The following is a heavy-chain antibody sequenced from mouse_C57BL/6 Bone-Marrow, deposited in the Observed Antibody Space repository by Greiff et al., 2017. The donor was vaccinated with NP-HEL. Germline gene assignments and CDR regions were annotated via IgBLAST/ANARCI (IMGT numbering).Heavy chain of an antibody. D-gene: IGHD2-4*01. CDR2: IHPSDSDT. CDR1: GYTFTSYW. CDR3: AITGVYSDYPYYYAMDY. Sequence: QVQLQQPGAELVKPGASVKVSCKASGYTFTSYWMHWVKQRPGQGLEWIGRIHPSDSDTNYNQKFKGKATLTVDKSSSKAYMQLSSLTSEDSAVYYCAITGVYSDYPYYYAMDYWGQGTSVTVSS. V-gene: IGHV1-74*01. J-gene: IGHJ4*01.